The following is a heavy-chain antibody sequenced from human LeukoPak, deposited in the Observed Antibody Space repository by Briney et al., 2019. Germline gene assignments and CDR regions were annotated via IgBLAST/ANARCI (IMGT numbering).Heavy chain of an antibody. CDR1: GFTFSSYG. CDR2: IRYDGSNK. CDR3: AKRIPGWYYTDV. D-gene: IGHD2/OR15-2a*01. J-gene: IGHJ6*03. Sequence: GGSLRLSCAASGFTFSSYGMHWVRQAPGKGLEWVAFIRYDGSNKYYADSVKGRFTISRDNSKDTLYLQMNSLSAEDTAVYYCAKRIPGWYYTDVWGKGTTVTVSS. V-gene: IGHV3-30*02.